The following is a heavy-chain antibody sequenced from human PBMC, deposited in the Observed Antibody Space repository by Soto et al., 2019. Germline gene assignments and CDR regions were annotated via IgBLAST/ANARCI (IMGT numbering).Heavy chain of an antibody. V-gene: IGHV4-59*01. CDR1: GGSISSYY. CDR2: IYYSGST. D-gene: IGHD2-2*01. Sequence: QVQLQESGPGLVKPSETLSLTCTVSGGSISSYYWSWIRQPPGKGLEWIGYIYYSGSTNYNPSLNSRVTISVDTSKNQFSLKLSSVTAADTAVYYCARAKVPAAIGSGGYYFDYWGQGTLVTVSS. CDR3: ARAKVPAAIGSGGYYFDY. J-gene: IGHJ4*02.